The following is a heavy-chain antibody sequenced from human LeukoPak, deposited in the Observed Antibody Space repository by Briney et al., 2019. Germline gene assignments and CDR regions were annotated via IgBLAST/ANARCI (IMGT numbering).Heavy chain of an antibody. CDR1: GFTFSNYA. V-gene: IGHV3-23*01. CDR2: ISGGGGTT. J-gene: IGHJ4*02. CDR3: AKRPGYSDY. Sequence: GGSLRLSCAASGFTFSNYAMSWVRQAPGKGLEWVSSISGGGGTTYYADSVKGRFTISRDNSKNTLYLQMNSLSAEDTAVYYCAKRPGYSDYWGQGTLVTVSS.